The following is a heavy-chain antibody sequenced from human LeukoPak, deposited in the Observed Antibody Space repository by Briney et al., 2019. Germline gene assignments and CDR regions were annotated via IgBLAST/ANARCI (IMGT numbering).Heavy chain of an antibody. V-gene: IGHV3-11*01. D-gene: IGHD1-26*01. CDR1: GFTFSDYY. J-gene: IGHJ4*02. CDR2: ISSSGSTI. CDR3: AKAHIVGATTGYFDY. Sequence: PGGSLRLSCAASGFTFSDYYMSWIRQAPGKGLEWVSYISSSGSTIYYADSVKGRFTISRDNSKNSLYLQMNSLRAEDTALYYCAKAHIVGATTGYFDYWGQGTLVSVSS.